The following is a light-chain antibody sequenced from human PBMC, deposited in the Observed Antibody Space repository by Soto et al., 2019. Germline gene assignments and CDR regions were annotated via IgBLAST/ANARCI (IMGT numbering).Light chain of an antibody. CDR2: EAS. Sequence: DIQMTQSPSALSPSVGERVAITCRASQSISSWLAWYQQKPGKAPKLLIYEASSLESGVPSRFSGSGSGTEFTLTISSLQPDDFATYYCQQYNSIPRTFGQGTKVDIK. CDR3: QQYNSIPRT. J-gene: IGKJ1*01. V-gene: IGKV1-5*01. CDR1: QSISSW.